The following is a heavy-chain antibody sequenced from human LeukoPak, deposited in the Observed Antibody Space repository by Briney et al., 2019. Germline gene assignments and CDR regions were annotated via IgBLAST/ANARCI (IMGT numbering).Heavy chain of an antibody. V-gene: IGHV4-59*08. Sequence: SETLSLTCTVSGGSISSYYWSWIRQPPGKGLEWIGYIYYSGSTNYNPSLKSRVTISVDTSKSQFSLKLSSVTAADTAVYYCARHGFRGDGYNWAANWFDPWGHGTLVTVSS. CDR3: ARHGFRGDGYNWAANWFDP. CDR2: IYYSGST. D-gene: IGHD5-24*01. CDR1: GGSISSYY. J-gene: IGHJ5*02.